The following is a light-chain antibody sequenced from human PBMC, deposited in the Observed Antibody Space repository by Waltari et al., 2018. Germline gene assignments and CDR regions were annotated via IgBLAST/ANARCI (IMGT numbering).Light chain of an antibody. CDR2: GAS. Sequence: EIVLTQSPGTLSLSPGDRATLSCRASRSVTGNYLAWYQQKPGQAPRLLIYGASNRAAGIPDRFSGSGSRTDFTLIISRLEPEDFAVYYCQHYDNSPLTFSQGTKVEIK. V-gene: IGKV3-20*01. CDR3: QHYDNSPLT. J-gene: IGKJ1*01. CDR1: RSVTGNY.